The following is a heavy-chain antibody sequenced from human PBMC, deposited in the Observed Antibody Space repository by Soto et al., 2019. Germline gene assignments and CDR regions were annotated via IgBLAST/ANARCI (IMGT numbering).Heavy chain of an antibody. D-gene: IGHD3-10*01. J-gene: IGHJ6*03. CDR2: INSDGSST. V-gene: IGHV3-74*01. CDR3: ALRTGGGTMAREGPYYYYYMDV. Sequence: GGSLRLSCAASGFTFSSYWMHWVRQAPGKGLVWVSRINSDGSSTSYADSVKGRFTISRDNAKNTLYLQMNSLRAEDTAVYYCALRTGGGTMAREGPYYYYYMDVWGKGTTVTVSS. CDR1: GFTFSSYW.